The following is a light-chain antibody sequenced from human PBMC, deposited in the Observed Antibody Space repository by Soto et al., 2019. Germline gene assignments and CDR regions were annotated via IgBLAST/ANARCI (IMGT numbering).Light chain of an antibody. CDR3: QSYDSSLSGSGV. Sequence: QSVLTQPPSASGSPGQSVTISCTGTSSDVGGYNYVSWYQQHPGKAPKLMIYEVSKRPSGVPDRFSGSKSGNTASLTVSGLQAEDEADYYCQSYDSSLSGSGVFGGGTKLIVL. CDR2: EVS. CDR1: SSDVGGYNY. V-gene: IGLV2-8*01. J-gene: IGLJ2*01.